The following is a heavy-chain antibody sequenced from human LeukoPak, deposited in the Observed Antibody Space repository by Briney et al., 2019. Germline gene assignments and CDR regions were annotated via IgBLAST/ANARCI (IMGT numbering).Heavy chain of an antibody. CDR3: ARWDGYSSSPDY. CDR1: GYSFSGYY. V-gene: IGHV1-2*02. CDR2: INPHSGDT. D-gene: IGHD6-13*01. J-gene: IGHJ4*02. Sequence: ASVKVSCKASGYSFSGYYMHWVRQAPGQGPEWMGWINPHSGDTGYAQKFQGRVTMTRDMSITTIYMELTRLRSDDTAFYYCARWDGYSSSPDYWGQGSLVTVSS.